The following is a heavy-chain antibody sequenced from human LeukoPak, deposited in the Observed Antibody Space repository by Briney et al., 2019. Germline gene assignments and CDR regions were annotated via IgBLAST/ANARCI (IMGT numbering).Heavy chain of an antibody. CDR1: GGSISSGSYY. CDR3: ARHHAKSVVPAAYGYYYYYYGMDV. V-gene: IGHV4-61*02. J-gene: IGHJ6*02. Sequence: SQTLSLTCTVSGGSISSGSYYWSWIRQPAGKGLEWIGRIYTSGSTNYNPSLKSRVTISVDTSKNQFSLKLSSVTAADTAVYYCARHHAKSVVPAAYGYYYYYYGMDVWGQGTTVTVSS. CDR2: IYTSGST. D-gene: IGHD2-2*01.